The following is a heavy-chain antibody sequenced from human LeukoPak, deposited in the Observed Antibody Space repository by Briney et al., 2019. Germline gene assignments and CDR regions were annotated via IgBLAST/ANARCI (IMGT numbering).Heavy chain of an antibody. J-gene: IGHJ4*02. V-gene: IGHV2-5*01. CDR2: IYWNDDK. D-gene: IGHD6-19*01. Sequence: ESGPTLVKPTQTLTLTCTFSGFSLTTSGLGVGWIRQPPGKALEWLALIYWNDDKRYIPSLKNRLTITKDTSKNQVVLTMTNMDPVDTATYFCARIIPVAGINEILDYWGQGTLVTVSS. CDR3: ARIIPVAGINEILDY. CDR1: GFSLTTSGLG.